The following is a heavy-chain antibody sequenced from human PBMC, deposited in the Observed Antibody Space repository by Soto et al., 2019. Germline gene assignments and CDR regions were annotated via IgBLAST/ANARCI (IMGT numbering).Heavy chain of an antibody. CDR2: IIPILGIA. CDR1: GGTFSSYT. Sequence: QVQLVQSGAGVKKPGSSVKVSCKASGGTFSSYTISWVRQAPGQGLEWMGRIIPILGIANYAQKFQGRVTITADKSTSTAYMELSSLRSEDTAVYYCARVPEAYCGGDCYSPHFDYWGQGTLVTVSS. V-gene: IGHV1-69*02. CDR3: ARVPEAYCGGDCYSPHFDY. J-gene: IGHJ4*02. D-gene: IGHD2-21*02.